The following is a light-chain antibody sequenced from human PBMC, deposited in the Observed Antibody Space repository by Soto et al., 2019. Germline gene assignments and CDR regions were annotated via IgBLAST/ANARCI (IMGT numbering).Light chain of an antibody. V-gene: IGLV2-14*01. J-gene: IGLJ1*01. Sequence: QSVLTQPASVSGSPGQSITISCTGTTSDIGTYSYVSWYQQHAGKAPKLIIYEVSHRPSGVSNRFSGSKSGSTASLTISGLQAEDEAHYYCCSSTGISTLLFATAPKVTLL. CDR1: TSDIGTYSY. CDR2: EVS. CDR3: CSSTGISTLL.